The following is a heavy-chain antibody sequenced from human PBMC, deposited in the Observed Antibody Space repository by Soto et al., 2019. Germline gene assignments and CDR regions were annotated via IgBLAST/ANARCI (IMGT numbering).Heavy chain of an antibody. CDR1: GGSISSGGYY. CDR3: ARDGYGDSNAFDI. J-gene: IGHJ3*02. Sequence: SETLSLTCTVSGGSISSGGYYWSWIRQHPGKGLEWIGYIYYSGSTYYNPSLKSRVTISVDTSRNQFSLKLSSVTAADTAVYYCARDGYGDSNAFDIWGQGTMVTVSS. V-gene: IGHV4-31*03. CDR2: IYYSGST. D-gene: IGHD4-17*01.